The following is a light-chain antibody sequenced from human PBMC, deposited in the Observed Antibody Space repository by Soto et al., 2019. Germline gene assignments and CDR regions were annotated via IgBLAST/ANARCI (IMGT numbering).Light chain of an antibody. CDR1: QSVSNNY. CDR2: GAS. J-gene: IGKJ5*01. V-gene: IGKV3-20*01. CDR3: QQYYDSIT. Sequence: EVVLTQSPDTLSLFPGESATLSCRASQSVSNNYVSWYQQKPGQAPRLLIYGASNRATGIPDRFSGSGSGTDFTLTISRLEPEDFAVFYCQQYYDSITFGQGTRLEIE.